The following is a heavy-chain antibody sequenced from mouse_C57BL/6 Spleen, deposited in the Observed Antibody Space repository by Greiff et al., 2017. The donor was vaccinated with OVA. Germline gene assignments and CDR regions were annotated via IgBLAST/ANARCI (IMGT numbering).Heavy chain of an antibody. V-gene: IGHV6-6*01. CDR3: TRRRVPWYFDV. J-gene: IGHJ1*03. D-gene: IGHD5-1*01. Sequence: EVKVVESGGGLVQPGGSMKLSCAASGFTFSDAWMDWVRQSPEKGLEWVAEIRNKANNHATYYAESVKGRFTISRDDSKSSVYLQMNSLRAEDTGIYYCTRRRVPWYFDVWGTGTTVTVSS. CDR1: GFTFSDAW. CDR2: IRNKANNHAT.